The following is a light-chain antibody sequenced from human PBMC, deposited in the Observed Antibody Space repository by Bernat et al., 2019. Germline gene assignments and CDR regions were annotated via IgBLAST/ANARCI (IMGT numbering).Light chain of an antibody. J-gene: IGKJ4*01. CDR3: QQSYSTPLT. CDR2: GAS. V-gene: IGKV1-39*01. CDR1: RSISSY. Sequence: DIQMTQSPSSLSASVGDTVTITCRVGRSISSYLNWYQQKPGKAPKFLIYGASTLQTGVPSRFSASGSGTDFTLTISSLHPEDFATYYCQQSYSTPLTFGGGTTVELK.